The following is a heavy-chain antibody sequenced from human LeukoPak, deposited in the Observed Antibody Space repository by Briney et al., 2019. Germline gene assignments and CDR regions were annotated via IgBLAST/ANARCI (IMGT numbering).Heavy chain of an antibody. CDR3: AREEFQWLGHYWYFDL. CDR1: GGTFSSYA. J-gene: IGHJ2*01. Sequence: GASVKVSCKASGGTFSSYAISWVRQAPGQGLEWMGGIIPIFGTANYAQKFQGRVTITADKSTSTAYMELSSLRSEDTAVYYCAREEFQWLGHYWYFDLWGRGTLVTVSS. CDR2: IIPIFGTA. D-gene: IGHD6-19*01. V-gene: IGHV1-69*06.